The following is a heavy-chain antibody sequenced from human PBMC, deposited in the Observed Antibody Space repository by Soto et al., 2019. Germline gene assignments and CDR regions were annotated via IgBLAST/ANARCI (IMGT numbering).Heavy chain of an antibody. Sequence: QVQLVQSGAEVKKPGASVKVSCKASGYTFTSYDINWVRQATGQGLEWMGWMNPNSGNTGYAQKFQGRVTMTRNTSISTDYMELSSLRSEDTAVYYCARGEEYQLLARYYYYMDVWGKGTTVTVSS. CDR1: GYTFTSYD. CDR2: MNPNSGNT. V-gene: IGHV1-8*01. J-gene: IGHJ6*03. CDR3: ARGEEYQLLARYYYYMDV. D-gene: IGHD2-2*01.